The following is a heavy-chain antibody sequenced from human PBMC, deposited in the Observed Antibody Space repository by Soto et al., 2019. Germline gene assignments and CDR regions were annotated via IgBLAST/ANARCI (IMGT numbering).Heavy chain of an antibody. CDR3: TTDSYFTLKLVRFDY. CDR1: GFNFSTYA. J-gene: IGHJ4*01. D-gene: IGHD3-22*01. Sequence: PGGSLRLSCVTSGFNFSTYAMSWVRQAPGKGLEWVSTISNGDSTYYADSVKGRFTISRDNSRNTLYLQMNSLKTEDTAVYYCTTDSYFTLKLVRFDYWGLGTLVTVSS. V-gene: IGHV3-23*01. CDR2: ISNGDST.